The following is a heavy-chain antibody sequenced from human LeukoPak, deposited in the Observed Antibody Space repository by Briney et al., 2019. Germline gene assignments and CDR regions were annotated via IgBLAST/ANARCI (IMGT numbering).Heavy chain of an antibody. CDR3: ARQTGSGLFTLP. D-gene: IGHD3/OR15-3a*01. CDR1: GVSISSSNSY. J-gene: IGHJ4*02. Sequence: SETLSLTCTVSGVSISSSNSYWGWIRQPPGRGLEWIGSIYYTWNTYYNASLKSRVTISIDTSKNQISLRLTSVTATDTAMYYCARQTGSGLFTLPGGQGTLVTVSS. V-gene: IGHV4-39*01. CDR2: IYYTWNT.